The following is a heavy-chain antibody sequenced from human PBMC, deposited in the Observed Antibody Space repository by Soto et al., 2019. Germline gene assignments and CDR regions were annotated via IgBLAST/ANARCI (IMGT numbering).Heavy chain of an antibody. CDR2: IWNDGRTA. J-gene: IGHJ6*02. V-gene: IGHV3-33*01. CDR3: ARISIYCSSGTCQHSYDMDV. Sequence: GGSLRLSCVTSGFTFSGYGMQWVRQAPGKGLKWVAMIWNDGRTAYYADFVKGRFTISRDDSNNTLYLQMVSLRAVDTAVFYCARISIYCSSGTCQHSYDMDVWGQGTTVTVSS. CDR1: GFTFSGYG. D-gene: IGHD2-15*01.